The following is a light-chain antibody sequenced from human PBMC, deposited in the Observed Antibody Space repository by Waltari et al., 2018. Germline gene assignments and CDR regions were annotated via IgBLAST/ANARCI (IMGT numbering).Light chain of an antibody. CDR2: QDN. CDR3: QAWGRNLWV. Sequence: SFELTQSPSVSVSPGQTVTITCSAQTLRQRYVWWYQKKPGQSPLPVIYQDNQRPSGIPERFSGSKAGNTATLTINGAQAVDEADYYCQAWGRNLWVFGGGTQLTVL. J-gene: IGLJ3*02. CDR1: TLRQRY. V-gene: IGLV3-1*01.